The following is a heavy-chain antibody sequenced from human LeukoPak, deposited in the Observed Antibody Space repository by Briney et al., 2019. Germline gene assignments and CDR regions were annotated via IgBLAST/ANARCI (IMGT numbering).Heavy chain of an antibody. Sequence: ASVKVSCKASGYTFTGYYMHWVRQAPGQGLEWMGWINPNRGGTNYAQKFQGRVTMTRDTSISTAYMELSRLRSDDTAVYYCAREAQRITIFGVGRRDDAFDIWGQGTMVTVSS. CDR3: AREAQRITIFGVGRRDDAFDI. J-gene: IGHJ3*02. CDR1: GYTFTGYY. CDR2: INPNRGGT. D-gene: IGHD3-3*01. V-gene: IGHV1-2*02.